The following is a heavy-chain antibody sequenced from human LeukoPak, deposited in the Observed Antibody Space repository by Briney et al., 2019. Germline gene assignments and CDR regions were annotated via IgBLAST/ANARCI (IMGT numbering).Heavy chain of an antibody. J-gene: IGHJ4*02. CDR2: ISGSGGSI. CDR3: AAYSGHGSYFDY. CDR1: GFTFSSYA. Sequence: PGGSLRLSCAASGFTFSSYAMSWVRQAPGKGLEWVSAISGSGGSIYYADSVKGRFTISRDNSKNTLYLQMNSLRAEDTAVYYCAAYSGHGSYFDYWGQGTLVTVSS. D-gene: IGHD5-12*01. V-gene: IGHV3-23*01.